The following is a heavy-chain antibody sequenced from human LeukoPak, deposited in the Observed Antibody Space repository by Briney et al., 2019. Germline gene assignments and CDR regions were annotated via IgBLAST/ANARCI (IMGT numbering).Heavy chain of an antibody. CDR1: GGSISPYY. J-gene: IGHJ4*02. D-gene: IGHD1-26*01. CDR2: IYYSGST. V-gene: IGHV4-59*08. Sequence: SETLSLTCTVSGGSISPYYWSWTRQPPGKGLEWIGYIYYSGSTSYNPSLNSRVTISVDTSKNQFSLKLSSMTAADTAVYYCARHGGGGESYPRVFDSWGRGNLVTVSS. CDR3: ARHGGGGESYPRVFDS.